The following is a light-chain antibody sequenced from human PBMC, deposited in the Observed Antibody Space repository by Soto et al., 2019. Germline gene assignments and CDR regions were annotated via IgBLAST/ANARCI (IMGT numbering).Light chain of an antibody. J-gene: IGKJ1*01. Sequence: DIQMTQSPSSLSASVGDRVTITCRTSQSIDSYLNWYQQKPGKPPKLLIYAASTVERGVPSRFSGSGSGTDFTLTISSLQSEDFAAYYCQQSYSFPRTFGQGTKVDIK. V-gene: IGKV1-39*01. CDR3: QQSYSFPRT. CDR2: AAS. CDR1: QSIDSY.